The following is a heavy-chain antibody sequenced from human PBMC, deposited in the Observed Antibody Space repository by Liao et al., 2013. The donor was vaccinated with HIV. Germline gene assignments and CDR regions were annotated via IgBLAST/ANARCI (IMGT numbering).Heavy chain of an antibody. V-gene: IGHV4-59*12. CDR1: GGSMRSYY. J-gene: IGHJ6*03. CDR2: ISYGGSS. CDR3: ARGPGAVPRGLHYYLDV. Sequence: QVRLQESGPKLVKPSETLSLTCSVSGGSMRSYYWSWIRQPPGKGPEWIGYISYGGSSNHNPSLRSRVTISVDTSKTQFSLNLTSVTAADTAVYYCARGPGAVPRGLHYYLDVWGKGTTVTVSS. D-gene: IGHD3-10*01.